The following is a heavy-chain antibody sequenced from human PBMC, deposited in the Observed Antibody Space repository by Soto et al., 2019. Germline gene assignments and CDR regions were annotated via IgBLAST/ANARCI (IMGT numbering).Heavy chain of an antibody. CDR3: ARQSGGWNDQYYYYYMDV. CDR2: IYHSGST. J-gene: IGHJ6*03. Sequence: PSELLSVTCAVSGGSISSGGYSWSWIRKPPGKGLEWIGYIYHSGSTYYNPSLKSRVTISVDRSKNQSSLKLSSVTAADTAVYYCARQSGGWNDQYYYYYMDVWGKGTTVTVSS. V-gene: IGHV4-30-2*01. D-gene: IGHD1-1*01. CDR1: GGSISSGGYS.